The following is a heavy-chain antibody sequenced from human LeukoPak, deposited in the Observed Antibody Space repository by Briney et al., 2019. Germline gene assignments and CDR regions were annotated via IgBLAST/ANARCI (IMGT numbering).Heavy chain of an antibody. V-gene: IGHV3-48*03. Sequence: GGSLRLSCAASGFTFSSYEMNWVRKAPGKGLEWVSYISSSGSTIYYADSVKGRFTISRDNAKNSLYLQMNSLRAEDTAVYYCARGGYDFWSGYPLDYWGQGTLVTVSS. D-gene: IGHD3-3*01. J-gene: IGHJ4*02. CDR2: ISSSGSTI. CDR3: ARGGYDFWSGYPLDY. CDR1: GFTFSSYE.